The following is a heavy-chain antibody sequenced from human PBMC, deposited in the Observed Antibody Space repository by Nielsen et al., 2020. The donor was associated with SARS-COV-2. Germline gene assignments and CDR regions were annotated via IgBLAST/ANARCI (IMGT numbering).Heavy chain of an antibody. V-gene: IGHV4-34*01. J-gene: IGHJ4*02. D-gene: IGHD5-18*01. CDR1: GGSFSGYY. CDR3: ARDTKIQLWLGPFDY. Sequence: SETLSLTCAVYGGSFSGYYWSWIRQPPGKGLEWIGEINHSGSTNYNTSLKSRVTISVDTSKNQFSLKLSSVTAADTAVYYCARDTKIQLWLGPFDYWGQGTLVTVSS. CDR2: INHSGST.